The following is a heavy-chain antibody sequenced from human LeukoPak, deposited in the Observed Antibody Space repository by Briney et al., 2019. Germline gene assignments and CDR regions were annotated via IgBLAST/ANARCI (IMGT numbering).Heavy chain of an antibody. V-gene: IGHV3-7*03. J-gene: IGHJ3*02. D-gene: IGHD1-26*01. CDR2: IKQDRSEK. CDR1: GFTFSSYA. Sequence: PGGSLRLSCAASGFTFSSYAMSWVRQAPGKGLEWVANIKQDRSEKYYVDSVKGRFTISRDNSKNTVYLQMSSLRAEDTAIYYCARELREHGVFDIWGQGTMVTVSS. CDR3: ARELREHGVFDI.